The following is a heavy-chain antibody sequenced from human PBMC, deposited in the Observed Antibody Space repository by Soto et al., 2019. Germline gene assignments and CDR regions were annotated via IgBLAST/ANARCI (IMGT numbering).Heavy chain of an antibody. CDR2: ISYDGTNK. J-gene: IGHJ4*02. D-gene: IGHD3-3*01. Sequence: PGGSLRLSCAASGFTFSSYGMHWVRQAPGKGLEWVAIISYDGTNKDYADVVKGRFTISRDNSKNTLYLQMNSLRAEDSAVYYCAEEKEACIYDYWKGYSFGFFDYWDQGSLAPS. CDR3: AEEKEACIYDYWKGYSFGFFDY. V-gene: IGHV3-30*18. CDR1: GFTFSSYG.